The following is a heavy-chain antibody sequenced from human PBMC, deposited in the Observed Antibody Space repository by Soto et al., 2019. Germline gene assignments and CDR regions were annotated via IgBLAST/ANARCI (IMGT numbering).Heavy chain of an antibody. CDR1: GGSISSSNW. V-gene: IGHV4-4*02. Sequence: QVQLQESGPGLVKPSGTLSLTCAVSGGSISSSNWWSWVRQPPGKGLEWIGEIDHSGSTNYNPSLKSRVTMSVDKYKNQFSLKLSSVTAADTAVYYCARDARIYYGSGTTNWFDPWGQGTLVTVSS. CDR3: ARDARIYYGSGTTNWFDP. J-gene: IGHJ5*02. D-gene: IGHD3-10*01. CDR2: IDHSGST.